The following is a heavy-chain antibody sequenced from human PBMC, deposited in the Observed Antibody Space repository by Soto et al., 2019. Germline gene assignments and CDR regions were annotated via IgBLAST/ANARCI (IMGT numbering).Heavy chain of an antibody. D-gene: IGHD5-18*01. CDR2: ISSSSSYI. V-gene: IGHV3-21*01. Sequence: EVQLVESGGGLVKPGGSLRLSCAASGFTFSSYSMNWVRQAPGKGLEWVSSISSSSSYIYYADSVKGIFTISRDNAKNSLFLQMNSLRAEDTAVYYCARDQPGYSYGYGFGYWGQGTLVTVSS. CDR1: GFTFSSYS. J-gene: IGHJ4*02. CDR3: ARDQPGYSYGYGFGY.